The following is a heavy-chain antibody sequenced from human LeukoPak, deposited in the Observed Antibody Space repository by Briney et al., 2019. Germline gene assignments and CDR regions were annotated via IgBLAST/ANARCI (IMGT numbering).Heavy chain of an antibody. CDR3: ARGYCSSTSCYAWFDP. CDR1: GYTFTLYY. D-gene: IGHD2-2*01. CDR2: INPSGGST. J-gene: IGHJ5*02. V-gene: IGHV1-46*01. Sequence: ASVKVSCKASGYTFTLYYMHWVRQAPEQGLEWMGTINPSGGSTHYAQRFQGRVTMTRDTSTSTVDMELSSLRSEDTAVYYCARGYCSSTSCYAWFDPWGQGTLVTVSS.